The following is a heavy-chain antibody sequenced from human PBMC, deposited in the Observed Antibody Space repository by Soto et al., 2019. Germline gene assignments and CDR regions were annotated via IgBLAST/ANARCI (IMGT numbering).Heavy chain of an antibody. CDR1: GFTFSSYS. CDR3: ARDLPIFGVVPSGMDV. V-gene: IGHV3-48*02. J-gene: IGHJ6*02. CDR2: ISSSSSTI. D-gene: IGHD3-3*01. Sequence: GGSLRLSCAASGFTFSSYSMNWVRQAPGKGLEWVSYISSSSSTIYYADSVKGRFTISRDNAKNSLFLQMNSLRDEDTVVYYCARDLPIFGVVPSGMDVWGQGTTVTVSS.